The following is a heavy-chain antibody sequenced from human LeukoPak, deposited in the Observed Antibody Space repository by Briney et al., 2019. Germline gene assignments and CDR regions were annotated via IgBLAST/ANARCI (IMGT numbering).Heavy chain of an antibody. CDR3: ARQGSSSTSWQTIDY. CDR1: GYTFTNHW. V-gene: IGHV5-51*01. J-gene: IGHJ4*02. D-gene: IGHD2-2*01. CDR2: INPVDSET. Sequence: GESLKISCKGSGYTFTNHWIAWVRQMPGKGLECMGIINPVDSETRYSPSFQGQVIISVDKSITTASLQWSSLRASDTAMYYCARQGSSSTSWQTIDYWGQGTLVTVSS.